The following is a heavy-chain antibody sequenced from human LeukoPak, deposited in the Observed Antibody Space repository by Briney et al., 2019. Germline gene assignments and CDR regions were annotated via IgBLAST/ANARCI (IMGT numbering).Heavy chain of an antibody. V-gene: IGHV3-53*05. J-gene: IGHJ4*02. D-gene: IGHD5-12*01. CDR1: GITVNTNY. Sequence: GGSLRLSCAASGITVNTNYMSWVRQAPGKGLEWVSNVFSDGRTFYADSVKGRFTISRDNSKNTLYLQMNSLRAEDTAVYYCARSVATIPDFDYWGQGTLVTVSS. CDR3: ARSVATIPDFDY. CDR2: VFSDGRT.